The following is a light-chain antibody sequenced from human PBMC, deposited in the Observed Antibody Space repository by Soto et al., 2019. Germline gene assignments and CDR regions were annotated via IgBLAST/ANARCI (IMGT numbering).Light chain of an antibody. CDR3: QQYNNWPPIT. Sequence: EIVMTQSPATLSVSPGETATLSCRARQSVSSNLAWYQQKPGQAPRFLSYGACSRATGMPARFSVSGSGTEFTLSISSLQSEDFAVYDCQQYNNWPPITVDQGTRLGI. CDR1: QSVSSN. V-gene: IGKV3-15*01. CDR2: GAC. J-gene: IGKJ5*01.